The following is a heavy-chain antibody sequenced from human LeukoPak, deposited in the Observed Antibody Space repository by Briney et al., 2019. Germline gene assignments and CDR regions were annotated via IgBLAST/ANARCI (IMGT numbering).Heavy chain of an antibody. V-gene: IGHV3-66*01. J-gene: IGHJ3*02. D-gene: IGHD3-22*01. CDR1: GFTVSSNY. CDR2: IYSGGST. CDR3: ARVSTTMIVVVILDAFDI. Sequence: GGSLRLSCAASGFTVSSNYMSWVRQAPGKGLEWVSIIYSGGSTYYADSVKGRFTISRDNSKNTLYLQMNSLRAEDTAVYYCARVSTTMIVVVILDAFDIWGQGTMVTVSS.